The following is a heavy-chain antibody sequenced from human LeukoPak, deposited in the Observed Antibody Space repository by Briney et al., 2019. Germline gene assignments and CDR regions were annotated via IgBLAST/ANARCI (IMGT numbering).Heavy chain of an antibody. CDR1: GFIFNSHS. Sequence: GGSLRLSCAASGFIFNSHSMNWVRQAPGKGLEWVSSISSSSSSYIYYADSVKGRFTISRDNAKNSLYLQMNSLRAEDTAVYYCAREGGGYYYWGQGTLVTVSS. J-gene: IGHJ4*02. V-gene: IGHV3-21*01. D-gene: IGHD3-22*01. CDR2: ISSSSSSYI. CDR3: AREGGGYYY.